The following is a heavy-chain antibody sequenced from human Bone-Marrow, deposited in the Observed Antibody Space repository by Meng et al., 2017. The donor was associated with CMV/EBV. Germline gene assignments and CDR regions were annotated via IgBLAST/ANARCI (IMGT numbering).Heavy chain of an antibody. J-gene: IGHJ4*01. V-gene: IGHV3-9*01. D-gene: IGHD3-22*01. Sequence: SLKISCAASGFTFDDYAMHWVRQAPGKGLEWVSGISWNSGSIGYADSVKGRFTISRDNAKNSLYLQMNSLRAEDTALYYCAKDIRSYDSSGHVGYWGQGTLVTVSS. CDR2: ISWNSGSI. CDR3: AKDIRSYDSSGHVGY. CDR1: GFTFDDYA.